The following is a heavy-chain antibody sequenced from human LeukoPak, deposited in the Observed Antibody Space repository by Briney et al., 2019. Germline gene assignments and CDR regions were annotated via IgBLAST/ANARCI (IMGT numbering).Heavy chain of an antibody. CDR3: ARAYCSGGSCYNTFDI. D-gene: IGHD2-15*01. CDR2: ISGSGGST. J-gene: IGHJ3*02. CDR1: GFTFSSYA. Sequence: GGSLRLSCAASGFTFSSYAMSWVRQAPGKGLEWVSAISGSGGSTYYADSVKGRFTISRENAKNSLYLQMNSLRAGDTAVYYCARAYCSGGSCYNTFDIWGQGTMVTVSS. V-gene: IGHV3-23*01.